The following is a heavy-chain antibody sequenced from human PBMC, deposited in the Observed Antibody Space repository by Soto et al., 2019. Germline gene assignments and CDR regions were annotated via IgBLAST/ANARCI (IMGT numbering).Heavy chain of an antibody. CDR1: GGSISSGGYY. J-gene: IGHJ4*02. Sequence: QVQLQESGPGLVKPSQTLSLPCTVSGGSISSGGYYWSGIRQHPGKGMEWIGYIYYSGSTYYNPSLKSRLTIAVGTSKNQFSLELSSVTAAETAVYYCARGPPLRFWGQGTLVTVSS. V-gene: IGHV4-31*03. CDR3: ARGPPLRF. CDR2: IYYSGST. D-gene: IGHD3-16*01.